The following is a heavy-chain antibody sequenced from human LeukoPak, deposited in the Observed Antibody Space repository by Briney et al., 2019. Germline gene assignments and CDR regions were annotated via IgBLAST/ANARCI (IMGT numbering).Heavy chain of an antibody. CDR2: ISSSSSYI. D-gene: IGHD2-2*01. CDR3: ARASKDCSSTSCYLGIYYYMDV. CDR1: GFTFSSYS. V-gene: IGHV3-21*01. J-gene: IGHJ6*03. Sequence: GGSLRLSCAASGFTFSSYSMNWVRQAPGKGLEWVSSISSSSSYIYYADSVKGRFTISRDNAKNSLYLQMNSLRAEDTAVYYCARASKDCSSTSCYLGIYYYMDVWGKGTTVTVSS.